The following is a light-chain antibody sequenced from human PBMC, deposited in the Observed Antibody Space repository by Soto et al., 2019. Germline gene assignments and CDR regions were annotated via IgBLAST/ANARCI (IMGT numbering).Light chain of an antibody. V-gene: IGKV3-20*01. CDR1: QSVSSSY. CDR2: GAS. Sequence: EVELTQSPATLVLSPVERATLSCRGSQSVSSSYLAWYQQKPGQAPRLLIYGASSRATGIPDRFSGSGSGTDFTLTISRLEPEDFAVYYCQQYGSSPRTFGGGTKVDIK. CDR3: QQYGSSPRT. J-gene: IGKJ4*02.